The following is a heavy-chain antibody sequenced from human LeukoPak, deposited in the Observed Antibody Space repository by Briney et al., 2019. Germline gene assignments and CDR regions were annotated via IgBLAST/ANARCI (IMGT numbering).Heavy chain of an antibody. CDR3: ARDGANGYYYYYMDV. V-gene: IGHV3-7*01. CDR2: IKQDGSEK. J-gene: IGHJ6*03. Sequence: PGGSLRLSCAASGFTFSSYWMSWVRQAPGKGLEWVANIKQDGSEKYYVDSVKGRFTISRDNAKNSLYLQMNSLRAEDTAVYYCARDGANGYYYYYMDVWGKGTTVTVSS. CDR1: GFTFSSYW. D-gene: IGHD2-8*01.